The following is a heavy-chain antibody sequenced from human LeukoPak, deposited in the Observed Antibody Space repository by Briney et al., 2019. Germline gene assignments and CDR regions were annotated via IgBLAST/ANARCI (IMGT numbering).Heavy chain of an antibody. CDR1: GFTFSTYA. CDR2: ISSNGDNT. V-gene: IGHV3-64D*08. CDR3: AREYCSGGSCYGIWY. D-gene: IGHD2-15*01. Sequence: GGSLRLPCSASGFTFSTYAMHWVRQAPGKGLEYVSAISSNGDNTYYADSVRGRFTISRDNSKNTLYPQMSSLRAEDTAVYYCAREYCSGGSCYGIWYWGQGTLVTVSS. J-gene: IGHJ4*02.